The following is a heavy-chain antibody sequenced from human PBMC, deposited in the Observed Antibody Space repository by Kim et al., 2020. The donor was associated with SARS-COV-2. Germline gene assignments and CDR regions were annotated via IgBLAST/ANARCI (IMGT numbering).Heavy chain of an antibody. CDR3: ARDGGDYYGSGSYYNPFDY. J-gene: IGHJ4*02. D-gene: IGHD3-10*01. V-gene: IGHV3-11*04. Sequence: GRCTICEDNSKNSLYLEMNSLRAEDTAVYYCARDGGDYYGSGSYYNPFDYWGQGTLVTVSS.